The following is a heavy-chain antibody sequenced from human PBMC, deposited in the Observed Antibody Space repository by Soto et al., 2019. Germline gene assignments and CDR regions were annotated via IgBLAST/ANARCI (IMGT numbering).Heavy chain of an antibody. D-gene: IGHD6-13*01. Sequence: GESLKISCKGSGYSFTSYWIGWVRQMPGKGLEWMGIIYPGDSDTRYSPSFQGQVTISADKSISTAYLQWSSLKASDTAMYYCASVNSSSWFLDAFDIWGQGTMVT. CDR2: IYPGDSDT. V-gene: IGHV5-51*01. J-gene: IGHJ3*02. CDR3: ASVNSSSWFLDAFDI. CDR1: GYSFTSYW.